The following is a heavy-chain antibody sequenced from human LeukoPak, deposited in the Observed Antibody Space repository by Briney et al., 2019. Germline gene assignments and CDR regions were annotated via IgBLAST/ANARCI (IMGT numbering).Heavy chain of an antibody. CDR2: ISSSSYI. CDR3: ARARKVVVVAGWGAPDY. J-gene: IGHJ4*02. V-gene: IGHV3-21*01. Sequence: PGGSLRLSCAASGFTFSSYSMNWVRQAPGRGLEWVSSISSSSYIYYADSVKGRFTISRDNAKNSLYLQMNSLRAEDTAVYYCARARKVVVVAGWGAPDYWGQGTLVTVSS. D-gene: IGHD2-15*01. CDR1: GFTFSSYS.